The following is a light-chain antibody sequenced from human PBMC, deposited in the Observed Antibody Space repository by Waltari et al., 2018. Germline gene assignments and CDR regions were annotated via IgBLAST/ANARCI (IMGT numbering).Light chain of an antibody. CDR1: ASAVGAYDF. Sequence: QSALTQPASVSGSPGQSITISCSGTASAVGAYDFLSWYQQHPGKAPHLIIYEVSNRPSGISNRFSASKSGNTASLTISGLQAEDEADYYCSSYTTSSAPGVFGTGTRVTVL. V-gene: IGLV2-14*01. CDR3: SSYTTSSAPGV. CDR2: EVS. J-gene: IGLJ1*01.